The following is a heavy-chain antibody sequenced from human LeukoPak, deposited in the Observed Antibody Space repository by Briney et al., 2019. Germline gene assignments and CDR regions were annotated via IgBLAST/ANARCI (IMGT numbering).Heavy chain of an antibody. CDR3: ARDRAVAGTKYYYGMDV. CDR2: IYYSGST. CDR1: GGSISSYY. Sequence: PSETLSLTCTVSGGSISSYYWSWIRQPPGKGLEWIGYIYYSGSTNYNPSLKGRVTISVDTSKYQFSLKLSSVTAADTAVYYCARDRAVAGTKYYYGMDVWGQGTTVTVSS. J-gene: IGHJ6*02. V-gene: IGHV4-59*01. D-gene: IGHD6-19*01.